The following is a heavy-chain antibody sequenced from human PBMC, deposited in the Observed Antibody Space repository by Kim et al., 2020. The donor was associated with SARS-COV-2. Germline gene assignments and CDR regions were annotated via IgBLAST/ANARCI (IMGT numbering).Heavy chain of an antibody. V-gene: IGHV3-43D*03. CDR2: ISWDGGST. CDR3: AKDISAGVAHWVYGMDV. D-gene: IGHD5-12*01. Sequence: GGSLRLSCAASGFTFDDYVMHWVRQAPGKGLEWVSLISWDGGSTYYADSVKGRFTISRDNSKNSLYLQMNSLRAEDTALYYCAKDISAGVAHWVYGMDVWGQGTTVTVSS. CDR1: GFTFDDYV. J-gene: IGHJ6*02.